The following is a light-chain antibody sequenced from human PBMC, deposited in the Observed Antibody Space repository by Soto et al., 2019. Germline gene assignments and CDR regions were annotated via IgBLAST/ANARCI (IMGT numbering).Light chain of an antibody. V-gene: IGLV2-14*01. CDR1: SSDVGGYNY. CDR2: EVS. CDR3: SSYTSSSTL. Sequence: QSALTQPASVSGSPGQSITISCTGTSSDVGGYNYVSWYQQHPGKAPKLMIYEVSNRPSGVSNRFSGSKSRNTASLTISGLQPEDEADYYCSSYTSSSTLFGGGTQLTVL. J-gene: IGLJ2*01.